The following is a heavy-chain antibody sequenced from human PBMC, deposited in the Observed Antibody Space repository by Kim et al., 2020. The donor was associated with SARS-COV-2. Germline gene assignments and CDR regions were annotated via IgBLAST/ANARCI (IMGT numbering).Heavy chain of an antibody. CDR2: INHSGST. Sequence: SETLSLTCAVYGGSFSGYYWSWIRQPPGKGLEWIGEINHSGSTNYNPSLKSRVTISVDTSKNQFSLKLSSVTAADTAVYYCARWLDYGGKGNWYFDLWGRGTLVTVSS. CDR3: ARWLDYGGKGNWYFDL. V-gene: IGHV4-34*01. D-gene: IGHD4-17*01. CDR1: GGSFSGYY. J-gene: IGHJ2*01.